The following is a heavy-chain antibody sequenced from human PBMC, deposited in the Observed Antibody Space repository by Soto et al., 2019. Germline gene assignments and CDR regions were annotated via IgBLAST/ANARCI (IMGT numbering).Heavy chain of an antibody. D-gene: IGHD7-27*01. Sequence: QVQLQQWGAGLLKPSETLSLTCAVYGGSFSGHYWTWIRQPPGKGLEWIGEVSPGGSTNYNSSLKGRVTVSGDTSKNPFSLKLTSVTAADTGVYYCARGRGGLHRTAELHSWGQGTLVTVSS. CDR3: ARGRGGLHRTAELHS. CDR2: VSPGGST. CDR1: GGSFSGHY. V-gene: IGHV4-34*01. J-gene: IGHJ4*02.